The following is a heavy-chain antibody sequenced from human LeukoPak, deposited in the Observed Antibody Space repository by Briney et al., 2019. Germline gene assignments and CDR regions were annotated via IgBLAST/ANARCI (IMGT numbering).Heavy chain of an antibody. Sequence: ASVKVSCKASGGTFSSYAISWVRQAPGQGLEWMGGIVPILGTASYAQKFQGGVTITADESTSTAFMELSSLRVDDTAVYYCASNVWLRGGDYWYFDLWGRGTLVTVSS. CDR1: GGTFSSYA. V-gene: IGHV1-69*13. CDR2: IVPILGTA. J-gene: IGHJ2*01. CDR3: ASNVWLRGGDYWYFDL. D-gene: IGHD5-18*01.